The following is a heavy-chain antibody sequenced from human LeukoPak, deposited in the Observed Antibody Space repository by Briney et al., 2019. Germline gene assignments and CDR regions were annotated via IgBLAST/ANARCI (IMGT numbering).Heavy chain of an antibody. J-gene: IGHJ3*02. Sequence: PSETLSLTXTVSGGSISSSSYYWGGIRQPPGKGLEWIGSIYYSGSTYYNPSLKSRVTISVDTSKNQFSLKLSSVTAADTAVYYCARQGPFYDSSGYYPHDAFDIWGQGTMVTVSS. D-gene: IGHD3-22*01. V-gene: IGHV4-39*01. CDR3: ARQGPFYDSSGYYPHDAFDI. CDR1: GGSISSSSYY. CDR2: IYYSGST.